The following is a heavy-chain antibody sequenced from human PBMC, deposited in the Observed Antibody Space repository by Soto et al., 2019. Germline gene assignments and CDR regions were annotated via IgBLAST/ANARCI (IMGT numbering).Heavy chain of an antibody. Sequence: PGGSLRLSCAASGFTFSSYGMHWVRQAPGKGLEWVAVIWYDGSNKYYADSVKGRFTISRDNSKNTLYLQMNSLRAEDTAVYYCARDPIYCSGGSCYYYYGMDVWGQGTTVTV. D-gene: IGHD2-15*01. V-gene: IGHV3-33*01. CDR3: ARDPIYCSGGSCYYYYGMDV. J-gene: IGHJ6*02. CDR1: GFTFSSYG. CDR2: IWYDGSNK.